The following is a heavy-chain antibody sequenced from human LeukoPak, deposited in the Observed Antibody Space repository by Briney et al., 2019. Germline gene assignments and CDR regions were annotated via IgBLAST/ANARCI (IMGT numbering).Heavy chain of an antibody. CDR1: GFTFSSYT. CDR3: ARDVNGDYANDY. Sequence: PGGSLRLSCAASGFTFSSYTMNWVRQAPGEGLEWVSSITGSGSDIYYADSVKGRFTISRDNAKNSLYLQMNSLRAEDTAVYYCARDVNGDYANDYWGQGTLVTVSS. CDR2: ITGSGSDI. J-gene: IGHJ4*02. D-gene: IGHD4-17*01. V-gene: IGHV3-21*01.